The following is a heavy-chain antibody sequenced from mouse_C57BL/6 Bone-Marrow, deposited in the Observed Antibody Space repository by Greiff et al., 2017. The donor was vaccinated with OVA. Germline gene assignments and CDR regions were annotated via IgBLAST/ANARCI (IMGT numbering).Heavy chain of an antibody. CDR1: GYTFTDYY. D-gene: IGHD1-1*01. CDR3: ARATTVVENFDY. V-gene: IGHV1-26*01. J-gene: IGHJ2*01. CDR2: INPNNGGT. Sequence: VQLQQSGPELVKPGASVKISCKASGYTFTDYYMNWVKQSHGKSLEWIGDINPNNGGTSYNQKFKGKATLTVDKSSSTAYMELRSLTSEDSAVYYVARATTVVENFDYWGQGTTLTVSS.